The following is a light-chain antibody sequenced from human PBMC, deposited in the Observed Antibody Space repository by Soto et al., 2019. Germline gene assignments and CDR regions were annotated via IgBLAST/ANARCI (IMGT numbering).Light chain of an antibody. V-gene: IGKV1-5*01. J-gene: IGKJ1*01. CDR3: QQYYSYWWT. Sequence: DILMTQSPSTLSSSVGDRATITCRASQSISNWLAWYQQKPGKAPKLLIYDASNLECGVPSRFSGSGSGTDFTLTISNLQPDDFASYYCQQYYSYWWTFGQGTKVEIK. CDR1: QSISNW. CDR2: DAS.